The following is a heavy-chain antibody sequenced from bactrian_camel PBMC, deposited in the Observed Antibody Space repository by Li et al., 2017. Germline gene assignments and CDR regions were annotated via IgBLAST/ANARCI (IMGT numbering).Heavy chain of an antibody. CDR1: GFTFSTYY. CDR3: ATVRGYYSGNY. D-gene: IGHD2*01. J-gene: IGHJ4*01. Sequence: HVQLVESGGGLVQPGGSLRLSCAASGFTFSTYYMSWVRQAPGKGLEWVSSILSEAFNTYYADSVKGRFTVSRDNAKNTAYLQMNSLKSEDTALYYCATVRGYYSGNYWGQGTQVTV. CDR2: ILSEAFNT. V-gene: IGHV3-2*01.